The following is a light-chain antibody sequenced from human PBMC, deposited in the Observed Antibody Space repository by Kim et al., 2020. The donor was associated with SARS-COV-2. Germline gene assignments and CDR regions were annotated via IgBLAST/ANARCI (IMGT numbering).Light chain of an antibody. CDR2: DVS. Sequence: GQTIRNSCMSTSSDVGGYNHIARYQQHPGKAPKLMIYDVSSRPSGVSHRFSGSKSGNTASLTISGLQAEDEADYYCSSYSRSSPVLFGGGTQLTVL. CDR3: SSYSRSSPVL. J-gene: IGLJ2*01. V-gene: IGLV2-14*03. CDR1: SSDVGGYNH.